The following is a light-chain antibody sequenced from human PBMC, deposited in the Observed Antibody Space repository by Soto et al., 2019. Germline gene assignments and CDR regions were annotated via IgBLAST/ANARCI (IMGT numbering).Light chain of an antibody. CDR1: QSVDNY. CDR3: QQYGSSRWT. J-gene: IGKJ1*01. V-gene: IGKV3-20*01. Sequence: EIVLTQSAATLSLSPGERATLSCRASQSVDNYLDWYQQKPGQAPRLLIYGASSRATGIPDRFSGSASGTDFTLTISRLEPEDFAVYYCQQYGSSRWTFGQGTKVDIK. CDR2: GAS.